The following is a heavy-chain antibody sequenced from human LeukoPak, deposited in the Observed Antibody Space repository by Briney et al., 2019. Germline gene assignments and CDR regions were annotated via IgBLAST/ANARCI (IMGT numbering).Heavy chain of an antibody. J-gene: IGHJ5*02. Sequence: ASVKVSCKASGYTFTGYYMHWVRQAPGQGPEWMGWINPNSGGTNYAQKFQGRVTMTRDTSISTAYMELSRLRSDDTAVYYCARGYCSSTSCYSWFDPWGQGTLVTVSS. D-gene: IGHD2-2*01. V-gene: IGHV1-2*02. CDR1: GYTFTGYY. CDR3: ARGYCSSTSCYSWFDP. CDR2: INPNSGGT.